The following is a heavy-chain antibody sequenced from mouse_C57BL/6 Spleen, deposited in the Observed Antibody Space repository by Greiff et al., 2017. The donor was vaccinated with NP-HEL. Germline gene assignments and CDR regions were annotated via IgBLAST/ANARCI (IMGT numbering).Heavy chain of an antibody. CDR1: GFTFSDYG. CDR3: ARSYYGSSYWYFDV. Sequence: EVQLVESGGGLVKPGGSLKLSCAASGFTFSDYGMHWVRQAPEKGLEWVAYISSGSSTIYYVDTVKGRFTISRDNAKNTLFLQMTSLRSEDTAMYYCARSYYGSSYWYFDVWGTGTTVTVSS. D-gene: IGHD1-1*01. V-gene: IGHV5-17*01. J-gene: IGHJ1*03. CDR2: ISSGSSTI.